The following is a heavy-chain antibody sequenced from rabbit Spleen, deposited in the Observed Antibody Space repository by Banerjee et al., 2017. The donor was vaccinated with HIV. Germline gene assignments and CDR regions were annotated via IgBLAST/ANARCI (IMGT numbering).Heavy chain of an antibody. D-gene: IGHD8-1*01. Sequence: QSLGESGGDLVKPGASLTLTCTASGVSFSSNHYMCWVRQAPGKGLEWIACIEGGSSAFSYFASWAKGRFTISKTSSTTVTLQMTSLTAADTATYFCARDSGSSFSSYGMDLWGQGTLVTVS. CDR1: GVSFSSNHY. V-gene: IGHV1S40*01. CDR2: IEGGSSAFS. CDR3: ARDSGSSFSSYGMDL. J-gene: IGHJ6*01.